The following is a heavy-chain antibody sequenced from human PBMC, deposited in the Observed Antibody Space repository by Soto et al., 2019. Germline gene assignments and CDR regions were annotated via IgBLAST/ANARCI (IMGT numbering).Heavy chain of an antibody. CDR2: IKQDGSEK. CDR3: ARDSPTAASHYYYYYMDV. J-gene: IGHJ6*03. CDR1: GFTFSSYW. V-gene: IGHV3-7*01. Sequence: GGSLRLSCAASGFTFSSYWMSWVRQAPGKGLEWVANIKQDGSEKYYVDSVKGRFTISRDNAKNSLYLQMNSLRAEDTAVYYCARDSPTAASHYYYYYMDVWGKETTVTVSS. D-gene: IGHD6-13*01.